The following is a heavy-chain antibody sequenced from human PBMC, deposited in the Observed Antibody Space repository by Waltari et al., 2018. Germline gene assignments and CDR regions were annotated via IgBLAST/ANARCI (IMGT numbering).Heavy chain of an antibody. Sequence: EEQLVESGGGLAQPGESLRLSCAASGFTFSRYWMDWVRQAPGKGLVWGSLINSEGSSTTYADSVKGRFTISRDNAKNTLYVQMNRLRAEDTAVYYCARVATKTYSSPVPGRPYYYGMDVWGQGTTVTVSS. J-gene: IGHJ6*02. CDR3: ARVATKTYSSPVPGRPYYYGMDV. CDR1: GFTFSRYW. CDR2: INSEGSST. D-gene: IGHD6-19*01. V-gene: IGHV3-74*01.